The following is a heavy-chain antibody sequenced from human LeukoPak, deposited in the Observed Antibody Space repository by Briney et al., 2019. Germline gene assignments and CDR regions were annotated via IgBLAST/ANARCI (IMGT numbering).Heavy chain of an antibody. CDR3: AKHEGSYYDKSGYTFDF. D-gene: IGHD3-22*01. J-gene: IGHJ4*02. Sequence: PSETLSLTCSVSTGSVNSGVYYWGWVRQPPGKGLEWIGSIHSSGNSYCNPSLKSRVTLSVDTSKNQFSLKLSSVTAADRAVYYCAKHEGSYYDKSGYTFDFWGLGTLVTVSS. V-gene: IGHV4-39*01. CDR1: TGSVNSGVYY. CDR2: IHSSGNS.